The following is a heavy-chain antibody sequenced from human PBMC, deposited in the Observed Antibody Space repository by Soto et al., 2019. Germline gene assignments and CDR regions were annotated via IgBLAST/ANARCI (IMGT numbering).Heavy chain of an antibody. CDR2: IRAYDGNT. CDR1: DYTFTNYG. V-gene: IGHV1-18*04. Sequence: SVKVSCPTSDYTFTNYGFRWVVESPGQGLEEMRWIRAYDGNTNEAQKLQGRVHMTTDTATSTAYMELRSLSADDTAVDCCARALGDYGHYPGWGGMDVWGQETTVPVSA. J-gene: IGHJ6*01. CDR3: ARALGDYGHYPGWGGMDV. D-gene: IGHD4-17*01.